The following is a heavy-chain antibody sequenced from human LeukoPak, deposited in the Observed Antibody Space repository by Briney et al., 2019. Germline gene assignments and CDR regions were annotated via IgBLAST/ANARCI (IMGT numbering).Heavy chain of an antibody. CDR1: GYTFTGHY. CDR3: ARDRVRRGGETPNSFDY. J-gene: IGHJ4*02. V-gene: IGHV1-2*02. CDR2: INPNSGGT. Sequence: ASVKVSCKASGYTFTGHYMHWVRQAPGQGLEWMGWINPNSGGTNYAQKFQGRVTMTRDTSISTAYMELSRLRSDDTAVYYCARDRVRRGGETPNSFDYWGQGTLVTVSS. D-gene: IGHD2-21*01.